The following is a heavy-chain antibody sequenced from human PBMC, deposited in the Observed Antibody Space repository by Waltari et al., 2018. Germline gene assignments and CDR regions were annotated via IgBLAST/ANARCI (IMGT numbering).Heavy chain of an antibody. Sequence: EVQLLESGGGLVQPGGSLRLSCAASGFTFSSYAMSWVRQAPGKGLEWVSAISGSGGSTYYADSVKGRFTISRDNSKNTLYLQMNSLRAEDTAVYYCARDTSITMIVVGAFDIWGQGTMVTVSS. D-gene: IGHD3-22*01. CDR1: GFTFSSYA. J-gene: IGHJ3*02. CDR3: ARDTSITMIVVGAFDI. CDR2: ISGSGGST. V-gene: IGHV3-23*01.